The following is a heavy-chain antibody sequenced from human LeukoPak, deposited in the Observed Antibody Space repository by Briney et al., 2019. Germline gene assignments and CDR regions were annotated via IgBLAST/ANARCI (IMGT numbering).Heavy chain of an antibody. CDR2: IYCSGST. CDR3: ARDRGYGSGSYYYDY. Sequence: SETLSLTCTVSGGSINSGGYYWSWIRQHPGKGLEWIGYIYCSGSTYYNPPLKSRVTISIDTSKNQFSLKLSSVTAADTAVYYCARDRGYGSGSYYYDYWGQGTLVTVSS. J-gene: IGHJ4*02. V-gene: IGHV4-31*03. D-gene: IGHD3-10*01. CDR1: GGSINSGGYY.